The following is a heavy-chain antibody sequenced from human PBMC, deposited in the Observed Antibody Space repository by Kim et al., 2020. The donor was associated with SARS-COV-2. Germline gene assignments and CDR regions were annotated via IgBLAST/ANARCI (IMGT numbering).Heavy chain of an antibody. CDR2: ISYDGSNK. CDR3: AKGRGPSRYYYGMDV. CDR1: GFTFSSYG. Sequence: GGSLRLSCAASGFTFSSYGMHWVRQAPGKGLEWVAVISYDGSNKYYADSVKGRFTISRDNSKNTLYLQMNSLRAEDTAVYYCAKGRGPSRYYYGMDVWGQGTTVTVSS. J-gene: IGHJ6*02. V-gene: IGHV3-30*18.